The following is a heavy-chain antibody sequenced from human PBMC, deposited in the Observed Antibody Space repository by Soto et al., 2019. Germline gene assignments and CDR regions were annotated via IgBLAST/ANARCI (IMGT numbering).Heavy chain of an antibody. V-gene: IGHV3-48*01. Sequence: EVQLVESGGGLVQPGGSLRLSCAASGFTFRSYSMNWVRQAPGKGLEWVSYISSSSSTIYYADSVKGRFTISRDNAKNSLYLQMNSLRAEDTAVYYCARHPERIAESGWFDPWGQGTLVTVSS. CDR2: ISSSSSTI. CDR1: GFTFRSYS. CDR3: ARHPERIAESGWFDP. J-gene: IGHJ5*02. D-gene: IGHD6-13*01.